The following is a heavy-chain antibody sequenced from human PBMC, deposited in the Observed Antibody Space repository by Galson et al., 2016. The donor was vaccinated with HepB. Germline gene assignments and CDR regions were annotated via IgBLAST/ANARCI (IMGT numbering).Heavy chain of an antibody. CDR2: ISGDSGSK. Sequence: SLRLSCAASGFTFDTYAMHWVRQVPGKGLEWVSGISGDSGSKGYASSVKGRFTISRDNAKKSLYLQMNSLRVEDTAVYYCARGGGYSSGWYSFWGRGTLVTFSS. D-gene: IGHD6-13*01. CDR3: ARGGGYSSGWYSF. J-gene: IGHJ4*02. V-gene: IGHV3-9*01. CDR1: GFTFDTYA.